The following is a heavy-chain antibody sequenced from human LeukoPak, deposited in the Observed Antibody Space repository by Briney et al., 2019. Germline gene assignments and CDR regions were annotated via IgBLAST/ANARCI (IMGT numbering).Heavy chain of an antibody. CDR3: AGFGENGMDV. D-gene: IGHD3-10*01. CDR1: GGSLSSYY. CDR2: ICYSGST. J-gene: IGHJ6*04. Sequence: PSETLSLTCTVSGGSLSSYYWSWIRQPPGKGLEWIGYICYSGSTNYNPSLKSRVTISVDTSKNQFSLKLNSVTAADTAVYYCAGFGENGMDVWGKGATVTVSS. V-gene: IGHV4-59*01.